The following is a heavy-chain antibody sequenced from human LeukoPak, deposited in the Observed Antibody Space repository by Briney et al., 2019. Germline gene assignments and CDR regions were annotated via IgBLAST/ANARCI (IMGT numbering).Heavy chain of an antibody. CDR3: AREGHYYGSGSYYSGIDY. CDR2: IIPILGIA. Sequence: SVTVSCKASGGTFSSYAISWVRQAPGQGREWMGRIIPILGIANYAQKFQGRVTITADKSTSTAYMELSSLRSEDTAVYYCAREGHYYGSGSYYSGIDYWGQGTLVTVSS. CDR1: GGTFSSYA. V-gene: IGHV1-69*04. D-gene: IGHD3-10*01. J-gene: IGHJ4*02.